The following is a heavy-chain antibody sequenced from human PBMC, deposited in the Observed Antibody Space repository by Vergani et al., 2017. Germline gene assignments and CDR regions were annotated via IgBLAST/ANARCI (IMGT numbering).Heavy chain of an antibody. J-gene: IGHJ5*02. CDR3: AKYLRDSTDGLPDP. CDR1: GFTFSSYA. V-gene: IGHV3-23*01. D-gene: IGHD2-21*02. CDR2: ISGSGGST. Sequence: EVQLLESGGGLVQPGGSLRLSCAASGFTFSSYAMSWVRQAPGKGLGWVSAISGSGGSTYYADSVKGRFTISRDNSKDILYLQMDSLRSEDTALYYCAKYLRDSTDGLPDPWGPGTLVIVSS.